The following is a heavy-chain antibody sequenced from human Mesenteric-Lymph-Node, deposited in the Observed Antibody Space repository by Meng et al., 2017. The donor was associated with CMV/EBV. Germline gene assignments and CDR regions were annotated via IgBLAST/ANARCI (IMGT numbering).Heavy chain of an antibody. V-gene: IGHV3-74*01. CDR3: AKEGVTMVRGVIHRAFDI. Sequence: GGSLRLSCAASGFTINNYWMHWVRQAPGKGLVWVAHIDHEGKITEYADFVKGRFTISRDTAENTVYLQMNGLRAEDTAIYYCAKEGVTMVRGVIHRAFDIWGQGTMVTVSS. D-gene: IGHD3-10*01. J-gene: IGHJ3*02. CDR1: GFTINNYW. CDR2: IDHEGKIT.